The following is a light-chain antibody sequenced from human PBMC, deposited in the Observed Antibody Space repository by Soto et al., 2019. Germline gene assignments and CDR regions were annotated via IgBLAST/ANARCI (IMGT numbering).Light chain of an antibody. J-gene: IGLJ1*01. Sequence: QSALTQPVSVSGSPGQSITISCTGTSSDIGTYNLVSWYQQHPGKAPKLMIYEVNKRPSGVSDRFSGSKSGNTASLTISGLQAEDEADYYCCSYAGSSTLYVFGTGTKLTVL. CDR2: EVN. V-gene: IGLV2-23*02. CDR1: SSDIGTYNL. CDR3: CSYAGSSTLYV.